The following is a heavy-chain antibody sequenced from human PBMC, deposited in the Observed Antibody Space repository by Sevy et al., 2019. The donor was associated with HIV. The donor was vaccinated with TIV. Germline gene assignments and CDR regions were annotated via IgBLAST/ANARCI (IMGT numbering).Heavy chain of an antibody. CDR2: ISSSGGST. CDR3: AKDLYGGSFDY. V-gene: IGHV3-23*01. J-gene: IGHJ4*02. Sequence: GGSLRLSCAASGFTFSTYAMSWVRQAPGKGLEWVSAISSSGGSTYYADSVKGRFTFSSDNSKSTLYLHMNSLRAEDTAIYYCAKDLYGGSFDYWGQGTLVTVSS. CDR1: GFTFSTYA. D-gene: IGHD2-15*01.